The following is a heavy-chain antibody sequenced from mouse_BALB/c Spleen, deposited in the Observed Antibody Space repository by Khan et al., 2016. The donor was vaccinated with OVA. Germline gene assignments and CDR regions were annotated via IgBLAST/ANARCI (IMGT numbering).Heavy chain of an antibody. D-gene: IGHD1-1*01. CDR1: GYTFTNYG. J-gene: IGHJ4*01. CDR2: IYTYTGEP. Sequence: QIQLVQSGPELKKPGETVKISCKASGYTFTNYGMNWVKQAPGKGLQWMGWIYTYTGEPTYADDFKGRFAFSLDTSASTAYLQINKLKDEDTATYFWGRGSSRAMDYWGQGTSVTVSS. CDR3: GRGSSRAMDY. V-gene: IGHV9-3-1*01.